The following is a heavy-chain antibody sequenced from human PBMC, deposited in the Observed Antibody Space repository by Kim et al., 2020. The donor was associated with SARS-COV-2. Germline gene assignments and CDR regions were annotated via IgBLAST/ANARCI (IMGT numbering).Heavy chain of an antibody. J-gene: IGHJ4*02. CDR2: IYYSGST. CDR3: AREGYYDSSGYLSTIDY. D-gene: IGHD3-22*01. CDR1: GGSISSGGYY. V-gene: IGHV4-31*03. Sequence: SETLSLTCTVSGGSISSGGYYWSWIRQHPGKGLEWIGYIYYSGSTYYNPSLKSRVTISVDTSKNQFSLKLSSVTAADTAVYYCAREGYYDSSGYLSTIDYWGQGTLVTVSS.